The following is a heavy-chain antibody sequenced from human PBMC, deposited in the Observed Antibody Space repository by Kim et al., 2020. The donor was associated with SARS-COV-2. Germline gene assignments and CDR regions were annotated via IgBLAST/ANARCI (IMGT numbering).Heavy chain of an antibody. V-gene: IGHV4-39*01. CDR2: IYYSGST. Sequence: SETLSLTCTVSGGSISSSSYYWGWIRQPPGKGLEWIGSIYYSGSTYYNPSLKSRVTISVDTSKNQFSLKLSSVTAADTAVYYCARGGIAVAAVRTWGQGTLVTVSS. J-gene: IGHJ5*02. D-gene: IGHD6-19*01. CDR3: ARGGIAVAAVRT. CDR1: GGSISSSSYY.